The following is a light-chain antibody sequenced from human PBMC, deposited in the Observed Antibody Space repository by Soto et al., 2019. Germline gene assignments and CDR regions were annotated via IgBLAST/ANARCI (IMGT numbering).Light chain of an antibody. V-gene: IGKV3-20*01. CDR1: QSVSSNY. Sequence: EVMLTHSQGTQSLSPGERATLSCRASQSVSSNYLAWYQQKSGQAPRRLIYGASNRATGILDRFSGSGSGTDFTLTIRRLGPEDLAVYYCQQYDTSPRTFGQGTKVEFK. CDR2: GAS. CDR3: QQYDTSPRT. J-gene: IGKJ1*01.